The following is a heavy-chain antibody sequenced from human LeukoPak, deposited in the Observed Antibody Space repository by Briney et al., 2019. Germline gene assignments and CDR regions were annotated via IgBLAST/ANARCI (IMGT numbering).Heavy chain of an antibody. CDR2: IYHSGST. CDR1: GGSISSRNW. Sequence: SGTLSLTCAVSGGSISSRNWWSWVRQPPGKGLEWIGEIYHSGSTNYNPSLKSRATISGDKSKNQFSLKLSSVTAADTAVYYCAKSNGYGLVDIWGQGTMVTVSS. J-gene: IGHJ3*02. D-gene: IGHD3-10*01. CDR3: AKSNGYGLVDI. V-gene: IGHV4-4*02.